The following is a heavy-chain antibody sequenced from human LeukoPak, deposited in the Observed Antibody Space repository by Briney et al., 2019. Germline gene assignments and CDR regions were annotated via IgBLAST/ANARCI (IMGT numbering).Heavy chain of an antibody. CDR2: IYYSGST. CDR1: GGSISSYY. J-gene: IGHJ4*02. Sequence: KPSETLSLTCTVSGGSISSYYWSWIRQPPGKGLEWIGYIYYSGSTNYNPSLKSRVTISVDTSKNQFSLKLSSVTAADTAVYYCARDRGSYYGGTFDYWGQGTLVTVSS. CDR3: ARDRGSYYGGTFDY. V-gene: IGHV4-59*01. D-gene: IGHD1-26*01.